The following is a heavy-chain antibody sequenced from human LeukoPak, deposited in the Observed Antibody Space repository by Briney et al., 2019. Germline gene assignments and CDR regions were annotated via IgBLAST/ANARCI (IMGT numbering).Heavy chain of an antibody. CDR3: ARKPITGSHSGAFDI. J-gene: IGHJ3*02. Sequence: GGSLRLSCAASGFTFRSHTINWVRQAPGKGLEWASSISSDSKTIYYTDSVRGRFTISRDNAKNSLYLQMNSLGGEDTGVFYCARKPITGSHSGAFDIWGQGTMVTVSS. CDR1: GFTFRSHT. D-gene: IGHD1-26*01. CDR2: ISSDSKTI. V-gene: IGHV3-48*04.